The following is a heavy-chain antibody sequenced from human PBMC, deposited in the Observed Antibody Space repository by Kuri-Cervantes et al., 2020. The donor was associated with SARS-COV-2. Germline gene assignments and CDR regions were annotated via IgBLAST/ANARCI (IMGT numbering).Heavy chain of an antibody. CDR2: ISDSSSTI. Sequence: GESLKISCAASGFTFSRYSMNWVRQAPGKGLEWISYISDSSSTIYYADSVKGRFTTSRDNAKNSLFLQMNSLRDEDTAVYYCASDGSGSYYPPFDYWGQGTLVTVSS. CDR3: ASDGSGSYYPPFDY. V-gene: IGHV3-48*02. J-gene: IGHJ4*02. D-gene: IGHD1-26*01. CDR1: GFTFSRYS.